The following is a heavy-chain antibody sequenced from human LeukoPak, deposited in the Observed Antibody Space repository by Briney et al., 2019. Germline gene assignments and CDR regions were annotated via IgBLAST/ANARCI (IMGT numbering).Heavy chain of an antibody. V-gene: IGHV5-51*01. CDR1: GYSFTNYC. CDR3: ARALRTGQGDYVPVL. CDR2: IYPGDSQT. Sequence: GESLKISCKVSGYSFTNYCIGWVRQMPGKGLEWMTIIYPGDSQTRYSPSFQGQVTVSADKSIGTTYLQWSSLKASDTAMYYCARALRTGQGDYVPVLWGQGTLVTVSS. J-gene: IGHJ4*02. D-gene: IGHD3-10*02.